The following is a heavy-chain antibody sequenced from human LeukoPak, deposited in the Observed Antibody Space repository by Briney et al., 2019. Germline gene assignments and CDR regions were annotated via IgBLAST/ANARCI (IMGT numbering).Heavy chain of an antibody. CDR2: ISYDGSNK. J-gene: IGHJ4*02. V-gene: IGHV3-30-3*01. CDR3: ARGPAPTCGGDCYNDY. CDR1: GFTFDDYA. Sequence: PGRSLRLSCAASGFTFDDYAMHWVRQAPGKGLEWVAVISYDGSNKYYADSVKGRFTISRDNSKNTLYLQMNSLRAEDTAVYYCARGPAPTCGGDCYNDYWGQGTLVTVSS. D-gene: IGHD2-21*01.